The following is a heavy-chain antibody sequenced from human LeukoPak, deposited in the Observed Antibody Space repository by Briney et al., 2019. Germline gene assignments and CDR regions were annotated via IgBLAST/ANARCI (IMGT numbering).Heavy chain of an antibody. Sequence: GGSLRLSCAASGFTFSSYAVSWVRQAPGEGLEWVSAIGGSGGTTYYADSVKGRFTISRDNSKNTLYLQMNSLTAEDTALYYCVRDGIRDIPGIITIRYDYWGQGTLVTVSS. CDR1: GFTFSSYA. V-gene: IGHV3-23*01. CDR3: VRDGIRDIPGIITIRYDY. J-gene: IGHJ4*02. CDR2: IGGSGGTT. D-gene: IGHD3-10*01.